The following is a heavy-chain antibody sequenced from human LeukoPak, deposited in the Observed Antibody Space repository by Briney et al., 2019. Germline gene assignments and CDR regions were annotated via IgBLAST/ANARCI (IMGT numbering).Heavy chain of an antibody. V-gene: IGHV4-30-2*01. D-gene: IGHD3-10*01. Sequence: PSQTLSLTCAVSGGSISSGGYSWSWIRQPPGKGLEWIGYIYHSGSTYYNPSLKSRVTISVDRSKNQFSLKLSSVTAADTAVYYCARGFLWFGEFRNFDYWGQGTLVTVSS. CDR1: GGSISSGGYS. J-gene: IGHJ4*02. CDR3: ARGFLWFGEFRNFDY. CDR2: IYHSGST.